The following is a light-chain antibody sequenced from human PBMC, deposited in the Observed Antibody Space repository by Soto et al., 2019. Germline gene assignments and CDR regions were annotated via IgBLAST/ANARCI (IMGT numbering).Light chain of an antibody. CDR3: LQSIQRHLN. CDR2: EIS. Sequence: DIVMTQTPLSLSVTPGQPASISCKSSQSLLHSDGKTYLYWYLQKPGQPPQLLIYEISNRFSGVPERFTGSGSVTDFTLQISRVEAEDVGLYYGLQSIQRHLNFGGGTTVEIK. J-gene: IGKJ4*01. V-gene: IGKV2D-29*01. CDR1: QSLLHSDGKTY.